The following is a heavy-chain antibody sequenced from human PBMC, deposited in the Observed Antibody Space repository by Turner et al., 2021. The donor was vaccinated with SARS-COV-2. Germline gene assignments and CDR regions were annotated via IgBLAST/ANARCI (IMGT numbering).Heavy chain of an antibody. CDR1: GGSISSSSYC. D-gene: IGHD5-18*01. CDR3: ARLMDTAMDYYGTDV. Sequence: QLQLQESGPGLVKPSETLSLTCTVPGGSISSSSYCWGWIRQPPGKVLEWIGNIYYSGSAYYNPSLKSRVTISVDPSKNQFSLKLTSVTAADTAVYYCARLMDTAMDYYGTDVWGQGTTVTVSS. V-gene: IGHV4-39*01. J-gene: IGHJ6*02. CDR2: IYYSGSA.